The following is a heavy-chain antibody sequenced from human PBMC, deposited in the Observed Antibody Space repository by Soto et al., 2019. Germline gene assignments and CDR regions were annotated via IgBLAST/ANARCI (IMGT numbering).Heavy chain of an antibody. V-gene: IGHV1-69*19. Sequence: QVQLVQSGAEMKKPGSSVKVSCQSSGGTFNTYAMNWVRQAPGQGPEWMGDISPMFGAANYAPKFQGRVTITADESTGTSYMQLSSLTSEDTALYCCAREVQVHTPAFVYCCQGNLVTVSS. CDR2: ISPMFGAA. J-gene: IGHJ4*02. CDR1: GGTFNTYA. CDR3: AREVQVHTPAFVY. D-gene: IGHD3-10*01.